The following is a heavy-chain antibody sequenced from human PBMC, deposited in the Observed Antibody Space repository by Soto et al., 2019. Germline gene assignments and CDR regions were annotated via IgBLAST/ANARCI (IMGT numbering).Heavy chain of an antibody. Sequence: SETLSLTCTVSGGSIIGSYWSWIRQPPGKGLEWIGYIYYSGSTNYNPSLKSRVTISIDTSNNQFSLKLSSVTAADTAVYYYARETGYCSGGSCGWFDPWGQGTLVTVSS. CDR3: ARETGYCSGGSCGWFDP. J-gene: IGHJ5*02. D-gene: IGHD2-15*01. V-gene: IGHV4-59*01. CDR1: GGSIIGSY. CDR2: IYYSGST.